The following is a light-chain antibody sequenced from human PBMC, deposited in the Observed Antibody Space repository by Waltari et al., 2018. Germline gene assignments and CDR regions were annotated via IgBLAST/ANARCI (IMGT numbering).Light chain of an antibody. CDR3: SSFTGTSTL. Sequence: QSALTQPASVSGSPGPSLPIPCPATSSDVGAYNYVSWYQQHPGKAPRLLIYDVSYRPSGISDRFSGSKSGNVASLTISGLQAEDEADYYCSSFTGTSTLFGTGTEVTVL. CDR1: SSDVGAYNY. V-gene: IGLV2-14*03. J-gene: IGLJ1*01. CDR2: DVS.